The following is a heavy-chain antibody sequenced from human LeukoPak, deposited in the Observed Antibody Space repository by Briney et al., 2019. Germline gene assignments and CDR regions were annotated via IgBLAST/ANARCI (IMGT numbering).Heavy chain of an antibody. CDR2: MNSNSGNT. J-gene: IGHJ4*02. CDR3: ARVNCSSTSCRSKFLDY. V-gene: IGHV1-8*01. Sequence: ASVKVSCKASGYTFTNYDINWVRQATGQGLEWMGWMNSNSGNTGYAQKFQDRVTMTRNTSISTAYMELSSLRSEDTAFYYCARVNCSSTSCRSKFLDYWGQGTLVTVSS. D-gene: IGHD2-2*01. CDR1: GYTFTNYD.